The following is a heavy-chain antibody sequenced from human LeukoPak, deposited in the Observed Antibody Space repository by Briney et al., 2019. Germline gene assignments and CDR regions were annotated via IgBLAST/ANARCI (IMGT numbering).Heavy chain of an antibody. D-gene: IGHD2/OR15-2a*01. V-gene: IGHV4-39*01. CDR2: MYYTGTL. CDR3: AKHEDIVTVPATSWFDP. CDR1: GGSINTSSYY. Sequence: SETLSLTCTVSGGSINTSSYYWGWIRQAPGTGLEWVGSMYYTGTLYYTPSLKSRVTISVDTSKNQFPLKLGSVTAADTAVYYCAKHEDIVTVPATSWFDPWGPGTLVTVNS. J-gene: IGHJ5*02.